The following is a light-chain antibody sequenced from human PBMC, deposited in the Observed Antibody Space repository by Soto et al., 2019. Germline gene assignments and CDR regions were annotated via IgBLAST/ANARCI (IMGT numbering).Light chain of an antibody. Sequence: QAVLTQPPSVSAAPGQRVTISCSGGTSNIGSNFVSWYQQIPGAAPKLLIYESDKRPSGIPDRFSGSESGASATLDITDLQTGDEAVYFCATWDSRLTVGFFGGGTKVTVL. V-gene: IGLV1-51*01. CDR3: ATWDSRLTVGF. CDR2: ESD. CDR1: TSNIGSNF. J-gene: IGLJ2*01.